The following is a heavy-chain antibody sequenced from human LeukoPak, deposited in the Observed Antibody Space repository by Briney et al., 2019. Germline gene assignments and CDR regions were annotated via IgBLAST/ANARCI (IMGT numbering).Heavy chain of an antibody. V-gene: IGHV3-7*01. J-gene: IGHJ4*02. CDR2: INPDGTDK. Sequence: GGSLRLSCAASGFTFSSYSMNWVRQAPGKGLEWLANINPDGTDKYYVDSMRGRFAISRDNAKNSLYLHIDGLSDDDTAVYYCARHSDWSYDYWGQGTLVIVSS. D-gene: IGHD1-7*01. CDR1: GFTFSSYS. CDR3: ARHSDWSYDY.